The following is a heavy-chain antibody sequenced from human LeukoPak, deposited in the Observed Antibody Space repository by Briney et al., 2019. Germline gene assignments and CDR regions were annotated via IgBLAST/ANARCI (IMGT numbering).Heavy chain of an antibody. Sequence: SQTLSLTCAISGDSVSSNNAAWVWIRQSPSRGLEWLGRTYYRSKWYHDYAVSVKSRISFNPDTSKNQFFLQLNSVTPEDTAVYYCARDVNGAFTRSWFDPWGQGTRVTVS. CDR3: ARDVNGAFTRSWFDP. J-gene: IGHJ5*02. CDR1: GDSVSSNNAA. V-gene: IGHV6-1*01. D-gene: IGHD4-17*01. CDR2: TYYRSKWYH.